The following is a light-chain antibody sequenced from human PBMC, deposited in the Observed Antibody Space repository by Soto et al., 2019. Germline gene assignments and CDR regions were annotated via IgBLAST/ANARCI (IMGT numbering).Light chain of an antibody. CDR2: WAS. CDR3: HQYINAPWT. Sequence: DFVMTQSPDSLAVSLGERATINCKSSQSVLYSSNNNIYLSWYQQKPGQPPKLLIYWASTRESGVPDRFSGSGSGTDFSLTISSLQAEDVAVYYCHQYINAPWTFGQGTKAEIK. J-gene: IGKJ1*01. CDR1: QSVLYSSNNNIY. V-gene: IGKV4-1*01.